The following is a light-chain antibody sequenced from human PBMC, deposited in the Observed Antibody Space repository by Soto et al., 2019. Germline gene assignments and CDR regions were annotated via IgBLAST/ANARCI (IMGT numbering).Light chain of an antibody. Sequence: ILMTQSPSTLPVSPGESAILSSRASQSVSNNLARYQQKPGQAPSLLIYGASTRATAVPARVSASGSGTAFSLTMSSLLYEDFAVYYCQQYKNFPPNTFGQGTKLQIK. J-gene: IGKJ2*01. V-gene: IGKV3-15*01. CDR1: QSVSNN. CDR3: QQYKNFPPNT. CDR2: GAS.